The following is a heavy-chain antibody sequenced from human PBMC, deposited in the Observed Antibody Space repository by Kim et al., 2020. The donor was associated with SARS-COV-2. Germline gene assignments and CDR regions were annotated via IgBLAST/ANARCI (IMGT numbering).Heavy chain of an antibody. Sequence: GESLQISCKGSGYSFTSYWIGWVRQMPGKGLEWMGIIYPGDSDTRYSPSFQGQVTISADKSISTAYLQWSSLKASDTAMYYCARCVAVAGTPRRIYYYYGMDVWGQGTTVTVSS. CDR3: ARCVAVAGTPRRIYYYYGMDV. CDR2: IYPGDSDT. J-gene: IGHJ6*02. CDR1: GYSFTSYW. V-gene: IGHV5-51*01. D-gene: IGHD6-19*01.